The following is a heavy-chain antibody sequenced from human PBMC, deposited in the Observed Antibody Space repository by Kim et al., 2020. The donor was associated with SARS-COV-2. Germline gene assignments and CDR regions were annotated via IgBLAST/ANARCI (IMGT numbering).Heavy chain of an antibody. V-gene: IGHV4-31*02. CDR3: ARDVSISAFDI. J-gene: IGHJ3*02. D-gene: IGHD2-2*01. Sequence: YYNPSLKSRVTISVDTSKNQFSLKLSSVTAADTAVYYCARDVSISAFDIWGQGTMVTVSS.